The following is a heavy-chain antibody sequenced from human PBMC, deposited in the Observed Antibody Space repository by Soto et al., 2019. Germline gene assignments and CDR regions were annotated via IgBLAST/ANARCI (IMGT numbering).Heavy chain of an antibody. Sequence: EVQLVESGGVVVQPGGSLRLSCAASGFTFDDYTMHWVRQAPGKGLEWVSLISWDGGSTYYADSVKGRFTISRDNSKNSLYLQMNSLRTEDTALYYCVKEAAAGIDYWGQGTLVTVS. V-gene: IGHV3-43*01. D-gene: IGHD6-13*01. CDR3: VKEAAAGIDY. CDR2: ISWDGGST. J-gene: IGHJ4*02. CDR1: GFTFDDYT.